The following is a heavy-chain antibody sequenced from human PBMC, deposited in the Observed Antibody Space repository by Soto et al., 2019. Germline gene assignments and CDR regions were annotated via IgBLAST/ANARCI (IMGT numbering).Heavy chain of an antibody. CDR3: ARGSYSNTGGMDV. J-gene: IGHJ6*02. D-gene: IGHD4-4*01. V-gene: IGHV3-33*01. Sequence: PVGSLRLSCAASGFTFSSYGVHWVRQAPGKGLEWVAVIWYDGSKKYYADSVKGRFTISRDNSKNTLSLQMNSLRAEDTAVYYCARGSYSNTGGMDVWGQGTTVTVSS. CDR2: IWYDGSKK. CDR1: GFTFSSYG.